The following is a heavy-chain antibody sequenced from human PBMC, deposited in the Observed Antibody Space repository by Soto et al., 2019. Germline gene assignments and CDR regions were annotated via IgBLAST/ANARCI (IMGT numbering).Heavy chain of an antibody. CDR1: GFTFSSHA. V-gene: IGHV3-23*01. CDR3: AKSLGVAMIVAIDY. Sequence: GGSLRLSCAASGFTFSSHAMSWVRQAPGKGLEWVSAISGSGGSTYYADSVKGRFTISRDNSKNTLYLQMNSLRAEDTAVYYCAKSLGVAMIVAIDYWGQGTLVTVSS. CDR2: ISGSGGST. D-gene: IGHD3-22*01. J-gene: IGHJ4*02.